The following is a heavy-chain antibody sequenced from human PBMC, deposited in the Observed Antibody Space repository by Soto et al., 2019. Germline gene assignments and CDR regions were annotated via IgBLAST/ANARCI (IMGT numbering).Heavy chain of an antibody. CDR2: ISYDGSNK. CDR1: GFTFSSYG. V-gene: IGHV3-30*18. D-gene: IGHD3-22*01. J-gene: IGHJ4*02. CDR3: AKEYYYDSSGYLGAFDY. Sequence: QVQLVESGGGVVQPGRSLRLSCAASGFTFSSYGMHWVRQAPGKGLEWVAVISYDGSNKYYADSVKGRFTISRDNSKNTLYLQMNSLRAEATAVYYCAKEYYYDSSGYLGAFDYWGQGTLVTVSS.